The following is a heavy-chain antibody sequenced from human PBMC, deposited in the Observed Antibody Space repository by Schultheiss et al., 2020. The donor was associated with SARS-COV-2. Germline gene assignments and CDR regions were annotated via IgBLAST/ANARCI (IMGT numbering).Heavy chain of an antibody. J-gene: IGHJ6*03. CDR2: INHSGST. CDR1: GGSFSGYY. CDR3: ASLHCSSTSCYYYYYYMDV. V-gene: IGHV4-34*01. Sequence: GSLRLSCAVYGGSFSGYYWSWIRQPPGKGLEWIGEINHSGSTNYNPSLKSRVTISVDTSKNQFSLKLSSVTAADTAVYYCASLHCSSTSCYYYYYYMDVWGKGTTVTVSS. D-gene: IGHD2-2*01.